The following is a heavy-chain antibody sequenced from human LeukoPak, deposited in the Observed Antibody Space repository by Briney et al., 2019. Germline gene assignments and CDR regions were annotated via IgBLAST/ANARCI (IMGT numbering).Heavy chain of an antibody. CDR3: ARDATPYGSGSSFDY. J-gene: IGHJ4*02. Sequence: ASVKVSCKASGYTLTSYYMHWVRQAPGQGLEWMGIINPSGGSTSYAQKFQGRVTMTRDTSTSTVYMELSSLRSEDTAVYYCARDATPYGSGSSFDYWGQGTLVTVSS. CDR2: INPSGGST. D-gene: IGHD3-10*01. CDR1: GYTLTSYY. V-gene: IGHV1-46*01.